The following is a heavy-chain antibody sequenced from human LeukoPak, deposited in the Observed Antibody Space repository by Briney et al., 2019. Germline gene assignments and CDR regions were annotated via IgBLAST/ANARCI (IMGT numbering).Heavy chain of an antibody. D-gene: IGHD3-22*01. J-gene: IGHJ1*01. CDR2: IYSGGST. V-gene: IGHV3-66*04. CDR3: ARQGYYDSSCYYYRYFQH. Sequence: GGSLRLSCAASGFTVSSNYMSWVRQAPGKGLEWVSVIYSGGSTYYADSVKGRFTISRDNSKNTLYLQMNSLRAEDTAVYYCARQGYYDSSCYYYRYFQHWGQGTLVTVSS. CDR1: GFTVSSNY.